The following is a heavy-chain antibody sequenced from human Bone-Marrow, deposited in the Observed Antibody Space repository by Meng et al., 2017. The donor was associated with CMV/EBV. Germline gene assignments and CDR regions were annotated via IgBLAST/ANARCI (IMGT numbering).Heavy chain of an antibody. Sequence: QVHLQQCVAGLFKPSDTLSLTRGVYRSPFSGYWSWVRQPPGKGLEWIGEITHSGSTNYNVSLKSRVTISIDTSKNQFSLKLSSVTATDTAVYYCAPGFRSWSGSYSSWGQGTLVTVSS. J-gene: IGHJ4*02. CDR3: APGFRSWSGSYSS. V-gene: IGHV4-34*01. CDR1: RSPFSGY. CDR2: ITHSGST. D-gene: IGHD1-26*01.